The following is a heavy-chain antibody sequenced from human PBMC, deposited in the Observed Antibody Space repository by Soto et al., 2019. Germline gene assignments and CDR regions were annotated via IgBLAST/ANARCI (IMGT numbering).Heavy chain of an antibody. CDR2: IGSSDNII. V-gene: IGHV3-11*01. D-gene: IGHD3-22*01. CDR3: ARDLGYYESSGHFDY. CDR1: GFIFSDYY. J-gene: IGHJ4*02. Sequence: GGSLRLSCAASGFIFSDYYMSWIRQAPGKGLEWVSYIGSSDNIIYYADSVKGRFTISRDNAKNSLYLQMNSLRAEDTAVYYCARDLGYYESSGHFDYWGQGTLVTVSS.